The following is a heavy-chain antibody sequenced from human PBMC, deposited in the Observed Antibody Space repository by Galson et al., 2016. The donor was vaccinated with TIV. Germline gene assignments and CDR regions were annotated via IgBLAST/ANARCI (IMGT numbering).Heavy chain of an antibody. D-gene: IGHD3-10*01. J-gene: IGHJ4*02. CDR2: INPIFGTA. Sequence: SVKVSCKASGGIFSNFVISWVRQAPGQGLEWMGSINPIFGTANYAQKFQGRVTITADTSTSTSYMDLSSLRSEDTAIYYCARGRGYSFGSGSSYFDYWGQGSLVTVSS. V-gene: IGHV1-69*06. CDR3: ARGRGYSFGSGSSYFDY. CDR1: GGIFSNFV.